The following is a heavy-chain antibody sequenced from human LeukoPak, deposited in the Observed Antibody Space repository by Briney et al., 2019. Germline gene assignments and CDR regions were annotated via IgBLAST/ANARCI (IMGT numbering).Heavy chain of an antibody. CDR3: AKGTKPMMTIPDY. CDR1: GFTFSSYW. D-gene: IGHD1/OR15-1a*01. Sequence: GGSLRLSCAASGFTFSSYWMSWVRQAPGKGLEWVANIRQDGSDKYYVDSVKGRLTISRDNAKNSLYLQMNSLRAEDTAMYYCAKGTKPMMTIPDYWGLGILVTVSS. V-gene: IGHV3-7*03. J-gene: IGHJ4*02. CDR2: IRQDGSDK.